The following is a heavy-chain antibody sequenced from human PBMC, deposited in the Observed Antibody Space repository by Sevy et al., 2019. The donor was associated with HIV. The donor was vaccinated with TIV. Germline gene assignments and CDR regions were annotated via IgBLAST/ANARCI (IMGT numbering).Heavy chain of an antibody. D-gene: IGHD6-19*01. CDR1: GFTFSRYG. CDR3: AKDRAVAGTGRDYYYYYGMDV. V-gene: IGHV3-30*18. Sequence: GGSLRLSCAASGFTFSRYGVHWVRQGPGKGLEWVAVMSYDGNNKNHADSVKGRFTISRDNSKNTLYLQMNSLRAEDTAVYYCAKDRAVAGTGRDYYYYYGMDVWGQGTTVTVSS. J-gene: IGHJ6*02. CDR2: MSYDGNNK.